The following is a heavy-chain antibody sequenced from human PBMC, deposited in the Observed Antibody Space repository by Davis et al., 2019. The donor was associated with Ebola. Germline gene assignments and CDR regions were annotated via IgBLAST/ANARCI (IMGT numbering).Heavy chain of an antibody. Sequence: SKTLSLTCTVSGGSISSSSYYWGWIRQPPGKGLEWIGSIYYSGSTYYNPSLKSRVTISVDTSKNQFSLKLSSVTAADTAVYYCARFKYYYDSSGYYSDFDYWGQGTLVTVSS. CDR2: IYYSGST. V-gene: IGHV4-39*01. J-gene: IGHJ4*02. CDR3: ARFKYYYDSSGYYSDFDY. D-gene: IGHD3-22*01. CDR1: GGSISSSSYY.